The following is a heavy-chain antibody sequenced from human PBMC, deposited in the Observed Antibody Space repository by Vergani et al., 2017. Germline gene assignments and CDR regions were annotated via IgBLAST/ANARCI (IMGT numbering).Heavy chain of an antibody. Sequence: EVQLVESGGGLVKPGGSLRLSCAASGFTFSSYSMNWVRQAPGKGLEWVSSISSSSSYIYYADSVKGRFTISSDNAKNSLYLQMNSLRAEDTALYYCARDRGIAVAGPLFYYYYMDVWGKGTTVTVSS. CDR1: GFTFSSYS. J-gene: IGHJ6*03. D-gene: IGHD6-19*01. V-gene: IGHV3-21*01. CDR2: ISSSSSYI. CDR3: ARDRGIAVAGPLFYYYYMDV.